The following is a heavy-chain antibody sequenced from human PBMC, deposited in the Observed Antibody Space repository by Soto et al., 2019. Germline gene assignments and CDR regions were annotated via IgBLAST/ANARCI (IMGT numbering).Heavy chain of an antibody. J-gene: IGHJ5*02. D-gene: IGHD2-21*01. V-gene: IGHV1-69*13. Sequence: SVKVSCKASGGTFSSYAISWVRQAPGQGLEWMGGIIPIFGTANYAQKFQGRVTITADESTSTAYMELSSLRSEDTAVYYCARGAYGGNSRWLDPWGQGTLVTVYS. CDR3: ARGAYGGNSRWLDP. CDR1: GGTFSSYA. CDR2: IIPIFGTA.